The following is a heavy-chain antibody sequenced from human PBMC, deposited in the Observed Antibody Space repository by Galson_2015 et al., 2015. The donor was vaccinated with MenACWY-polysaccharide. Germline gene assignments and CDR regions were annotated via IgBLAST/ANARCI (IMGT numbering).Heavy chain of an antibody. CDR3: AKNSTRSYTFDYYGMDA. CDR2: ITDGAYST. D-gene: IGHD2/OR15-2a*01. J-gene: IGHJ6*02. CDR1: GFTFSSYA. V-gene: IGHV3-23*01. Sequence: SLRLSCAASGFTFSSYAMTWVRQAPGKGLKWVSSITDGAYSTYYADSVKGRFTISRDNSKNTLYLQMNSLRAEDTAVYYCAKNSTRSYTFDYYGMDAWGQGTTVTVSS.